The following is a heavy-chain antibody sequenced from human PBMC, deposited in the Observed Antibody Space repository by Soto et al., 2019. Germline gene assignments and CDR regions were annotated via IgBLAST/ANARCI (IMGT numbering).Heavy chain of an antibody. CDR1: GLTVSSNY. CDR3: AREEHYSGRYNDYYYGMDV. D-gene: IGHD1-26*01. J-gene: IGHJ6*02. Sequence: EVQLVESGGGLVQPGGSQRLSCVASGLTVSSNYMNWVRQAPGKGLAWVSGIYSGGRTYYADSVKGRFSICRDNSKHTLYLQMNSLRAEDTAVYYCAREEHYSGRYNDYYYGMDVWGQGTTVTVSS. V-gene: IGHV3-66*01. CDR2: IYSGGRT.